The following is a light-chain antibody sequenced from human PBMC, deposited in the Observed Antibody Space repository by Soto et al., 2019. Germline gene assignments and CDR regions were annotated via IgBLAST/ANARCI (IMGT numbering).Light chain of an antibody. CDR1: QSVSSY. CDR3: KQRSNWPLP. Sequence: EIVLTQSPATLSLSPGERATLSCRASQSVSSYLAWYQQKPGQAPRLLIYDASNRATGIPARFSGSGSGTDFTLTISSLEPEDFAVYYCKQRSNWPLPFGQGTRLEIK. V-gene: IGKV3-11*01. J-gene: IGKJ5*01. CDR2: DAS.